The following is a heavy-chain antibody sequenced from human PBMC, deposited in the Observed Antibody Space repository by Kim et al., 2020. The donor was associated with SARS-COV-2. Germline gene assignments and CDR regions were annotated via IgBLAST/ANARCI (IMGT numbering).Heavy chain of an antibody. V-gene: IGHV1-2*02. CDR3: ARAVDIVVVPAAASFGY. Sequence: ASVKVSCKASGYTFTGYYMHWVRQAPGQGLEWMGWINPNSGGTNYAQKFQGRVTMTRDTSISTAYMELSRLRSDDTAVYYCARAVDIVVVPAAASFGYWGQGTLVTVSS. CDR2: INPNSGGT. D-gene: IGHD2-2*01. J-gene: IGHJ4*02. CDR1: GYTFTGYY.